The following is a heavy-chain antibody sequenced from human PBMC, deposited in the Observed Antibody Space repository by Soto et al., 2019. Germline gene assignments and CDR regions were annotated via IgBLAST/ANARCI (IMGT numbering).Heavy chain of an antibody. CDR3: AREYYSSGTH. CDR2: ISENGGIT. J-gene: IGHJ1*01. V-gene: IGHV3-74*01. Sequence: EVQLVESGGGLVQPGGSLRLSCAASGFTFSTYWMQWVRQVPGEGLVWVSSISENGGITTYADSVKGRFTISRDNAKNTLYLQMNGLRVEYTAIYYCAREYYSSGTHWGQGTLVTVST. D-gene: IGHD3-10*01. CDR1: GFTFSTYW.